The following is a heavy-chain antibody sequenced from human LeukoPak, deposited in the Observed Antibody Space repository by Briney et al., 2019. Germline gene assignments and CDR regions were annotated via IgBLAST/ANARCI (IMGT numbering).Heavy chain of an antibody. CDR1: GYTFTGYY. J-gene: IGHJ4*02. CDR3: GRSVQLIRRSDFWSGVLY. D-gene: IGHD3-3*01. Sequence: ASVKVSCTASGYTFTGYYMHWVRQAPGQGLEWMGWINPNSGGTNYAQKFQGRVTMTRDTSISTAYMELSRLRSDDTAVYYCGRSVQLIRRSDFWSGVLYWGQGTLVTVSS. V-gene: IGHV1-2*02. CDR2: INPNSGGT.